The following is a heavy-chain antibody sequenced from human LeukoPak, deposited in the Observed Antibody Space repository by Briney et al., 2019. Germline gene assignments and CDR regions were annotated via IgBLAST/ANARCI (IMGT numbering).Heavy chain of an antibody. CDR2: ISAYNGNT. D-gene: IGHD3-3*01. J-gene: IGHJ4*02. CDR3: ARGDCDFWSGYYLNFDY. CDR1: GYTFTSYG. V-gene: IGHV1-18*01. Sequence: ASVKVSCKASGYTFTSYGISWVRQAPGQGLEWMGWISAYNGNTNYAQKLQGRVTMTTDTSTSTAYMELRSLRSDDTAVYYCARGDCDFWSGYYLNFDYWGQGTLVTVSS.